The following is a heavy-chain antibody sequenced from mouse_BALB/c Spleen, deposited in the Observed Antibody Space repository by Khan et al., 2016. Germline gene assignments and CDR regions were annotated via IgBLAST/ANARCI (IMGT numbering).Heavy chain of an antibody. CDR1: GYTFTSYW. CDR3: ARGEVAY. J-gene: IGHJ3*01. V-gene: IGHV1-7*01. CDR2: INPSTGYT. Sequence: QVQLKQSGAELAKPGASVKMSCKASGYTFTSYWMHWVKQRPGQGLEWIGYINPSTGYTEYNQKFKDKATLTADKSSSTAYMQLSSLTSEDSAVYYCARGEVAYWGQGTLVTVSA.